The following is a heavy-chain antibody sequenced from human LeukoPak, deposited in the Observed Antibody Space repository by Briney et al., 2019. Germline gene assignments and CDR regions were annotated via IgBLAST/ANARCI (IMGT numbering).Heavy chain of an antibody. J-gene: IGHJ4*02. CDR2: INQDGTEK. V-gene: IGHV3-7*03. Sequence: GGSLRPSCEASGFIFSNYWMSWVRQAPGKGLDWVANINQDGTEKYYAHSVRGRFTISRDNAKNSVQLQMNNLRAEDTALYYCAVLEGLSWGQGTLVTVSS. CDR3: AVLEGLS. CDR1: GFIFSNYW. D-gene: IGHD3-3*02.